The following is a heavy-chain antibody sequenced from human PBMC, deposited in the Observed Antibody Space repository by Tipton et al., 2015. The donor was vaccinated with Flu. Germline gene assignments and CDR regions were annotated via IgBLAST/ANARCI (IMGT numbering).Heavy chain of an antibody. CDR3: ARTLGSNYYYGMDV. CDR1: VFTFISYW. CDR2: IMSDGSQN. D-gene: IGHD7-27*01. Sequence: SLRLSCAASVFTFISYWMSWVRQAPGKGLEWVANIMSDGSQNYYVDSVKGRFTISRDNSKNTLYLQMNSLKPEDTAVYYCARTLGSNYYYGMDVWGQGTTVTVSS. J-gene: IGHJ6*02. V-gene: IGHV3-7*01.